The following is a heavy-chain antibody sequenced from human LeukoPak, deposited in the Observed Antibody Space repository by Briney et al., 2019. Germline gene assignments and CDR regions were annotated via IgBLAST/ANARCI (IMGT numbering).Heavy chain of an antibody. V-gene: IGHV4-59*08. CDR1: GVSITNYY. CDR3: ARHGPLYDIWSAQFYFNY. J-gene: IGHJ4*02. D-gene: IGHD3-3*01. CDR2: IYYSGTT. Sequence: PSETLSLTCTVSGVSITNYYWSWIRQRPGKGLEWIGYIYYSGTTNYNPSLKSRVTISVDMSKSQFSLTLSSVTAADTALYYCARHGPLYDIWSAQFYFNYWGQGTLVAVSS.